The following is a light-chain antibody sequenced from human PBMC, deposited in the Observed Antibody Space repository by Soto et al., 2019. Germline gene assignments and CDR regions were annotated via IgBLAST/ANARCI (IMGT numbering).Light chain of an antibody. CDR2: STS. CDR3: LLYYGGAWV. J-gene: IGLJ3*02. Sequence: QTVVTQEPSLTVSPGGTVTLTCASDTGAVTSAYYANWFQQKPGQPPRPLIYSTSNKHSWTPARFSASLLGDKAALTLSGVQPEDEADYYCLLYYGGAWVFGGGTKLTVL. CDR1: TGAVTSAYY. V-gene: IGLV7-43*01.